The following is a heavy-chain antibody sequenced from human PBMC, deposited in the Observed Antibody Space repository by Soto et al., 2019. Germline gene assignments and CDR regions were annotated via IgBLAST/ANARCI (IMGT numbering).Heavy chain of an antibody. V-gene: IGHV4-4*07. CDR3: ARDLFEGATSDYGMDV. Sequence: PSETLSLTCTVSGGSISSYYWSWIRQPAGKGLEWIGRIYTSGSTNYNPSLKSRVTMSVDTSKNQFSLKLSSVTAADTAVYYCARDLFEGATSDYGMDVWGQGTTVTAP. D-gene: IGHD1-26*01. CDR2: IYTSGST. CDR1: GGSISSYY. J-gene: IGHJ6*02.